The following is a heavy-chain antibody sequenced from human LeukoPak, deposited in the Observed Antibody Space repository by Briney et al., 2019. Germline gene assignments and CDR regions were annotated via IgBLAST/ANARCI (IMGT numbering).Heavy chain of an antibody. CDR2: LSGSGITT. J-gene: IGHJ4*01. V-gene: IGHV3-23*01. CDR1: GFTGSNFA. D-gene: IGHD6-19*01. CDR3: AKGIYSSGWSYFDY. Sequence: GWSLIRPWAASGFTGSNFAMSWGRQATGKGLEWVSTLSGSGITTYYADSVKGRFTISRDNSKNTLYLQMNSLRAEDTAVYYCAKGIYSSGWSYFDYWGHGTLVTVSS.